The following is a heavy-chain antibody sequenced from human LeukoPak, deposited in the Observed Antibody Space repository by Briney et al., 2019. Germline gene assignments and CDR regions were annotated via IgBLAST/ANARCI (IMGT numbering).Heavy chain of an antibody. CDR3: AKDYDSSGWAAFDI. J-gene: IGHJ3*02. CDR2: ISYDGSNK. CDR1: GFTFNSFG. V-gene: IGHV3-30*18. D-gene: IGHD3-22*01. Sequence: GRSLRLSCAASGFTFNSFGMHWVRQAPGKGLEWVAVISYDGSNKYFADSVKGRFTISRDNSKNTLYLQMNSLRAEDTAVYYCAKDYDSSGWAAFDIWGQGTMVTVSS.